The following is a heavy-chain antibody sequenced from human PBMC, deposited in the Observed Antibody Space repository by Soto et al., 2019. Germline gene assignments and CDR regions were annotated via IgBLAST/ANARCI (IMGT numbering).Heavy chain of an antibody. D-gene: IGHD4-17*01. CDR1: GGSISTYY. CDR3: ARDSPWSSDYENDY. CDR2: IYYSGST. J-gene: IGHJ4*02. Sequence: SETLSLTCSVSGGSISTYYWSWIRQPPGKGLEWIGYIYYSGSTNYNPSLKSRVTISLDTSKNQFSLRLSSVTAADTAVYYCARDSPWSSDYENDYWGQGTLVTVSS. V-gene: IGHV4-59*01.